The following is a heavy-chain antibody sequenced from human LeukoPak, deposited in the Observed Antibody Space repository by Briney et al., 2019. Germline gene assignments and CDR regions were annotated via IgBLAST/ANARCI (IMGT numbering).Heavy chain of an antibody. CDR3: ARDQFGNFWSGYSPAGWFDP. J-gene: IGHJ5*02. D-gene: IGHD3-3*01. V-gene: IGHV4-4*07. CDR1: GGSISSYY. CDR2: IYTSGST. Sequence: PSETLSPTCTVSGGSISSYYWSWIRQPAGKGLQWIGRIYTSGSTNYNPSLKSRVTISVDTSKTQFSLKLSSVTAADTAVYYCARDQFGNFWSGYSPAGWFDPWGQGTLVTVSS.